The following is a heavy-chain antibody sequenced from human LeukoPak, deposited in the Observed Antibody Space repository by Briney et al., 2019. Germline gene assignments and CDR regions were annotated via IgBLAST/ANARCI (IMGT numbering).Heavy chain of an antibody. Sequence: SETLSLTCTVSGGSISSYYWSWIRQPPGKGLEWIGRIYTSGSTNYNPSLKSRVTISVDTSKNQFSLKLSSVTAADTAVYYCATLGYSYGTDYWGQGTLVTVSS. CDR1: GGSISSYY. D-gene: IGHD5-18*01. CDR3: ATLGYSYGTDY. J-gene: IGHJ4*02. V-gene: IGHV4-4*08. CDR2: IYTSGST.